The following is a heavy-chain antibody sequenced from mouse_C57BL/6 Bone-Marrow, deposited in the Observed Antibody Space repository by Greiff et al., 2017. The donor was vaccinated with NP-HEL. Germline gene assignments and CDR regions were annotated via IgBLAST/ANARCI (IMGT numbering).Heavy chain of an antibody. CDR1: GYTFTSYW. Sequence: VQLQQPGAELVMPGASVKLSCKASGYTFTSYWMHWVKQRPGQGLEWIGEIDPSDSYTNYNQKFKGKATLTVDKSSSTAYMQLSSLTSEDSAVYYCAIGRDYYGSWYFDVWGTGTTVTVSS. J-gene: IGHJ1*03. D-gene: IGHD1-1*01. CDR2: IDPSDSYT. CDR3: AIGRDYYGSWYFDV. V-gene: IGHV1-69*01.